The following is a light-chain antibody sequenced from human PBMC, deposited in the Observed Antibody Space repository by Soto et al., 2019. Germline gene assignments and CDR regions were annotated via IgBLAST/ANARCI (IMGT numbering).Light chain of an antibody. V-gene: IGKV4-1*01. J-gene: IGKJ4*01. CDR1: QSVLYSLNNRNH. CDR2: WAS. Sequence: DIVMTQSPDSLAVSLGERATLNCKSSQSVLYSLNNRNHLAWYQKKPGQPPRLLVYWASTRESGVPDRFSGSGSGTEFSLTISSLQAEDAAIYYCQQYYRSPLSFGGGTRVEIK. CDR3: QQYYRSPLS.